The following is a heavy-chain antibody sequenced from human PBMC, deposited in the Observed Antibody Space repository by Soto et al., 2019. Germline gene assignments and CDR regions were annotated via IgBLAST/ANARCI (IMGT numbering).Heavy chain of an antibody. Sequence: PSETLSLTCTVSGGSISSYYWSWIRQPAGKGLEWIGCIYTSGSTNYNPSLKSRVTMSVDTSKNQFSLKLSSVTAADTAVYYCARDGFGYCTNGVCPYFDPWGQGTLVTVSS. J-gene: IGHJ5*02. CDR3: ARDGFGYCTNGVCPYFDP. D-gene: IGHD2-8*01. V-gene: IGHV4-4*07. CDR1: GGSISSYY. CDR2: IYTSGST.